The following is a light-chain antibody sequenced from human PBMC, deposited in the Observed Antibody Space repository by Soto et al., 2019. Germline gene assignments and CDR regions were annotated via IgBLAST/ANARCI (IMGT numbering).Light chain of an antibody. CDR2: DVS. V-gene: IGLV2-11*01. CDR3: CSYAGSPYVV. CDR1: SSDVGGYNY. J-gene: IGLJ2*01. Sequence: QSALTQPRSVSGSPGQSVTISCTGTSSDVGGYNYVSWYQQHPGKAPKLMIYDVSKRPSGVPDRFSGSKSGNTASLTIAGLHAEDDADYYCCSYAGSPYVVFGGGTKLTVL.